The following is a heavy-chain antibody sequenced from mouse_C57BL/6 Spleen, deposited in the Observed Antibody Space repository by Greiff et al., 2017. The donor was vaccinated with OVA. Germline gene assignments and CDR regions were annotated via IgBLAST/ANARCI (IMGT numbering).Heavy chain of an antibody. Sequence: QVQLKQSGAELVKPGASVKLSCKASGYTFTEYTIHWVKQRSGQGLEWIGWFYPGSGSIKYNEKFKDKATLTADKSSSTVYMELSRLTSEDSAVYFCARHEEWSSYYGNLYAMDYWGQGTSVTVSS. CDR3: ARHEEWSSYYGNLYAMDY. CDR2: FYPGSGSI. J-gene: IGHJ4*01. V-gene: IGHV1-62-2*01. D-gene: IGHD2-10*01. CDR1: GYTFTEYT.